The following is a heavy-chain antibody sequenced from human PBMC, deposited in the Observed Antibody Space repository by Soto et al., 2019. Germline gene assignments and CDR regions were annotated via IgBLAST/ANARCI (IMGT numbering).Heavy chain of an antibody. CDR1: GGSFRGYY. V-gene: IGHV4-34*01. Sequence: SETLSLTCAVYGGSFRGYYWTWIRQPPGKGLEWIGEVDHSGNTRLNASLQSRVTVSLDTSKNHFSLNLISLTAADTAVYYCSRGLYYYDKIGNSGIWGQGTLVTVSS. CDR2: VDHSGNT. D-gene: IGHD3-22*01. J-gene: IGHJ4*02. CDR3: SRGLYYYDKIGNSGI.